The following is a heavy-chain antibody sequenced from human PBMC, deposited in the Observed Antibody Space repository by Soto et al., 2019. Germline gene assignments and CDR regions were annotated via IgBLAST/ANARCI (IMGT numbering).Heavy chain of an antibody. J-gene: IGHJ4*02. V-gene: IGHV3-9*01. CDR3: TKVGGLYDFWSGPLHFDL. CDR1: GFIFDDFA. Sequence: EAQLVESGGGFVQPGRSLRLSCAGSGFIFDDFAIHWVRQAPGKGLEWVSGISWNSDSIGYEDSVKGRFTISRDNAKNSLFLQMNSLRVEDTALYYCTKVGGLYDFWSGPLHFDLWGQGTLVIVSS. CDR2: ISWNSDSI. D-gene: IGHD3-3*01.